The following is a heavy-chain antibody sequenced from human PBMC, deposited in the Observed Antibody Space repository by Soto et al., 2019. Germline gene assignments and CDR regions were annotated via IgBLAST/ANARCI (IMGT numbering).Heavy chain of an antibody. V-gene: IGHV3-53*01. D-gene: IGHD7-27*01. Sequence: EVQLVESGGGLTQPGGSLRLSCVVSGFIVSRSHMMWVRQAPGKGLEGVSVIYNHGQINYVDPVKGRFTIARDNSKNTIYLQMNSLTVEDTAVYYCVRVTGAERHWGQGALVTVSS. CDR2: IYNHGQI. J-gene: IGHJ4*02. CDR1: GFIVSRSH. CDR3: VRVTGAERH.